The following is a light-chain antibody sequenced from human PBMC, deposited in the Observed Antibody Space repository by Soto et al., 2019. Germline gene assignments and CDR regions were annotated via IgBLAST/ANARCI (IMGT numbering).Light chain of an antibody. CDR1: SSDIGSYNR. CDR3: HSYDASLRGSGV. CDR2: GNK. V-gene: IGLV2-18*02. J-gene: IGLJ1*01. Sequence: QSVLTQPPSVSGSPGQSVTISCTGISSDIGSYNRVSWYQQLPGTAPKLLIYGNKSRPSGVPDRFSGSKSGTSASLTITGLQAEDEGNYYCHSYDASLRGSGVFGTGTKVTVL.